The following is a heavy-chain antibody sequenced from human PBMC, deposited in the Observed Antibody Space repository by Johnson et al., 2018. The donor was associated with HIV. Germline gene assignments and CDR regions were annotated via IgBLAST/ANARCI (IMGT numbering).Heavy chain of an antibody. CDR3: ARDQGIAARPGWFYV. J-gene: IGHJ3*01. CDR1: GFTFSDYY. CDR2: ISNTGATT. Sequence: QVQLVESGGGLVKPGGSLRLSCAASGFTFSDYYMNWIRQAPGKGLEWVSYISNTGATTYYADSVKGRFTVSRDNAKNSLYLQMNSLRADDSAVYFCARDQGIAARPGWFYVWGQGTLVTVSS. D-gene: IGHD6-6*01. V-gene: IGHV3-11*04.